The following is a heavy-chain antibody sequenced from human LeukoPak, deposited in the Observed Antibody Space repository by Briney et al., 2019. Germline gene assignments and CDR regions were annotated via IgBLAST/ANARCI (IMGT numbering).Heavy chain of an antibody. J-gene: IGHJ3*02. CDR3: ARGRDYYDSSGDKNSVFDI. D-gene: IGHD3-22*01. V-gene: IGHV4-30-4*01. CDR2: IYYSGST. Sequence: SQTLSLTCTVSGGSISSGDYYWSWIRQPPGTGLEWIGYIYYSGSTYYHPSLKSRVTISVDTSKNQFSLKLSSVTAADTAVYYCARGRDYYDSSGDKNSVFDIWGQGTMVTVSS. CDR1: GGSISSGDYY.